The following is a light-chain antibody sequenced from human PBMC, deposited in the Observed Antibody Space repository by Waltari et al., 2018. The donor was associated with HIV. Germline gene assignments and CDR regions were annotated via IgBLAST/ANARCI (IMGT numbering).Light chain of an antibody. V-gene: IGLV2-14*01. CDR1: SSDIGGINY. J-gene: IGLJ1*01. CDR2: EVS. Sequence: HSALTQLASASGAPGQPITISSTGTSSDIGGINYVSWYQQHPGKAPKLLIYEVSNRPSGVSNRFSGSKSGTSASLTISGLQSEDEADYYCGSYTTSSSRYVFGAGTKVTVL. CDR3: GSYTTSSSRYV.